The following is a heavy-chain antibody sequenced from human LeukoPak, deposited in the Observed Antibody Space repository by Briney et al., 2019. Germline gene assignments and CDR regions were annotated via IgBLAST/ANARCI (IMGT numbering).Heavy chain of an antibody. CDR2: ISGSGGGT. Sequence: GGSLRLSCAASGFTFSSYNMNWVRQAPGKGLEWVSAISGSGGGTYYADSVKGRFTISRDNSKNTLFLQMNSLRAEDTAVYYCAKDGYCSGGSCYLDYFDYWGQGTLVTVSS. J-gene: IGHJ4*02. V-gene: IGHV3-23*01. CDR3: AKDGYCSGGSCYLDYFDY. CDR1: GFTFSSYN. D-gene: IGHD2-15*01.